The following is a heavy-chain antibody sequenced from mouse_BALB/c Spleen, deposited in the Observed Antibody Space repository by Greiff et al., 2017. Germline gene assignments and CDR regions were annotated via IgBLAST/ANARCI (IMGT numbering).Heavy chain of an antibody. V-gene: IGHV5-9-4*01. D-gene: IGHD2-4*01. CDR2: ISSGGSYT. CDR1: GFTFSSYA. Sequence: EVQLQESGGGLVKPGGSLQLSCAASGFTFSSYAMSWVRQSPEKRLEWVAEISSGGSYTYYPDTVTGRFTISRDNAKNTLYLEMSSLRSEDTAMYYCARYYDYGFDYWGQGTTLTVSS. J-gene: IGHJ2*01. CDR3: ARYYDYGFDY.